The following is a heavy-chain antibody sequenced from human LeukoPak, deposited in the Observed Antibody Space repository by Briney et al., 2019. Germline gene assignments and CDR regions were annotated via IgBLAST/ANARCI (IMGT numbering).Heavy chain of an antibody. V-gene: IGHV3-23*01. CDR2: ISGSGDGT. J-gene: IGHJ4*02. CDR3: AKAGRLDGYIRSRSDY. Sequence: GRSLRLSCAASGFTFSTYGMTWVRQAPGKGLDWVSGISGSGDGTYYADSVKGRFTISRDNSKNTLYLQMNSLRAEDTAIYYCAKAGRLDGYIRSRSDYWGQGTLVTVSS. CDR1: GFTFSTYG. D-gene: IGHD5-24*01.